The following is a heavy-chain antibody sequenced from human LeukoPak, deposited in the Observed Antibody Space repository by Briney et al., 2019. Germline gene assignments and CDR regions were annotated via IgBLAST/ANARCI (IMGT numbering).Heavy chain of an antibody. J-gene: IGHJ4*02. D-gene: IGHD4-17*01. CDR3: AKDRTVTYQYYFDY. V-gene: IGHV3-30*02. CDR1: GFTFSKYG. CDR2: IRYDGTTK. Sequence: GGSLRLSCAASGFTFSKYGIHWVRQAPGKGLEWLAFIRYDGTTKFYADSVKGRFTISRDNSKNTLYLQMNSPRAEDTAVYYCAKDRTVTYQYYFDYWGQGTLVTVSS.